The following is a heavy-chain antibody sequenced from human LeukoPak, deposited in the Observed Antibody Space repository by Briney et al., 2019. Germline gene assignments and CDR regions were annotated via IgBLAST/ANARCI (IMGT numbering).Heavy chain of an antibody. Sequence: PSETLSLTCTVSGGSISSSSYYWGWLRQPPGKGLEWIGRIYYSGSTYYNPSLKSRVTISVDTSKNQFSLKLSSVTAADTAVYYCASRGVIVAQNLFDYWGQGTLVTVSS. J-gene: IGHJ4*02. V-gene: IGHV4-39*07. CDR1: GGSISSSSYY. D-gene: IGHD3-16*02. CDR2: IYYSGST. CDR3: ASRGVIVAQNLFDY.